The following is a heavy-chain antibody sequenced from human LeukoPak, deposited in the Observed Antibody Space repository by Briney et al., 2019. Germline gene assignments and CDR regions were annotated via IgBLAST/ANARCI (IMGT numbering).Heavy chain of an antibody. Sequence: ASVKVSCKASGGTLSSYAISRVRQAPGQGLEWMGGIIPIFGTANYAQKFQGRVTITADESTSTAYMELSSLRSEDTAVYYCARAAVAGRGNAFDIWGQGTMVTVSS. CDR2: IIPIFGTA. D-gene: IGHD6-19*01. V-gene: IGHV1-69*13. CDR3: ARAAVAGRGNAFDI. J-gene: IGHJ3*02. CDR1: GGTLSSYA.